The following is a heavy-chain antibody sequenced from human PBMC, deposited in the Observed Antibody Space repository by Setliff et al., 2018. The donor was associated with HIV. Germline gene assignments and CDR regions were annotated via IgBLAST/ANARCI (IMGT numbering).Heavy chain of an antibody. J-gene: IGHJ3*01. CDR2: ISPNNGAA. CDR1: GYMILGYK. D-gene: IGHD6-6*01. V-gene: IGHV1-2*06. Sequence: GASVXVSCKAIGYMILGYKMNWVRQAPGQGLEWIGRISPNNGAAEYAPKFQGRVSMTLDTSISTAYLEIPRLTSDDAAVYFCARPRVFDSFDVWGQGTKVTVSS. CDR3: ARPRVFDSFDV.